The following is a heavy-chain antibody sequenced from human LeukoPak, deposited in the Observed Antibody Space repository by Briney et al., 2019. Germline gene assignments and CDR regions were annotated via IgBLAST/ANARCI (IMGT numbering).Heavy chain of an antibody. V-gene: IGHV3-23*01. CDR3: AKDAGGAGASTFDY. Sequence: GGSLRLSCAASGFTFSSYAMSWVRQAPGKGLEWVSVISGSGGSTYYADSVKGRFTISRDNSKNTLSLQMNSLKAEDTAIYYCAKDAGGAGASTFDYWGQGTLVTVSS. CDR2: ISGSGGST. CDR1: GFTFSSYA. J-gene: IGHJ4*02. D-gene: IGHD3-10*01.